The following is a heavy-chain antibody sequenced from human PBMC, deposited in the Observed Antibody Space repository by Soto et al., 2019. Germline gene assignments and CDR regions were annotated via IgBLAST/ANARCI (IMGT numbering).Heavy chain of an antibody. CDR3: ARDNDILTDRAPYYHYGIDV. D-gene: IGHD3-9*01. CDR1: GGSFSDYY. CDR2: INHSGST. V-gene: IGHV4-34*01. Sequence: SETLSLTCAVYGGSFSDYYWSWIRQPPGKGLEWIGEINHSGSTNYNPSLKSRVTISVDMSKNQFSLKVSSVTAADTAVYYCARDNDILTDRAPYYHYGIDVWGQGTTVTVSS. J-gene: IGHJ6*02.